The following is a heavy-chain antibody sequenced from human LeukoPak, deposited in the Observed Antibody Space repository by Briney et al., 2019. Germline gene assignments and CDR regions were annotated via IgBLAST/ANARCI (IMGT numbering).Heavy chain of an antibody. CDR1: GYSFTNYW. CDR3: ARHHSGSYYSEYYFDY. D-gene: IGHD1-26*01. J-gene: IGHJ4*02. Sequence: PGASLNISCKGSGYSFTNYWIGWVRQVPGKGLEWIGIIYPGDSDTRYSPSFQGQVTISADKSINTAYLQWSSLMASDTAMYYGARHHSGSYYSEYYFDYWGQGTLVTVSS. V-gene: IGHV5-51*01. CDR2: IYPGDSDT.